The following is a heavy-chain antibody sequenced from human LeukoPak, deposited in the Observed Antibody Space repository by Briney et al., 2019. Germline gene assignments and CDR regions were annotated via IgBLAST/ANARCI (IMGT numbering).Heavy chain of an antibody. CDR2: INWNGGST. CDR1: GFTFDDYG. V-gene: IGHV3-20*04. Sequence: PGGSLRLSCAASGFTFDDYGMSWVRQAPGKGLEWVSGINWNGGSTGYADSVKGRFTISRDNAKNFLYLQMNSLRAEDTALYYCARDGSGLAVAGYYFDYWGQGTLVTVSS. CDR3: ARDGSGLAVAGYYFDY. J-gene: IGHJ4*02. D-gene: IGHD6-19*01.